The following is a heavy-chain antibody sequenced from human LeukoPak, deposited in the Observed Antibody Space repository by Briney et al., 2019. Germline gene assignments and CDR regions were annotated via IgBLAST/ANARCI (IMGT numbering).Heavy chain of an antibody. CDR1: GGSISSGDYY. V-gene: IGHV4-30-4*01. D-gene: IGHD3-10*01. CDR2: IYYSGST. CDR3: ASQVGYGSGTYYNKLFDY. Sequence: PSQTLSLTCTVSGGSISSGDYYWSWIRQPPGKGLEWIGYIYYSGSTYYNPSLKSRVTISLDTSQNQFSLRLTSVTAADTAVYYCASQVGYGSGTYYNKLFDYWGQGTLLTVSS. J-gene: IGHJ4*02.